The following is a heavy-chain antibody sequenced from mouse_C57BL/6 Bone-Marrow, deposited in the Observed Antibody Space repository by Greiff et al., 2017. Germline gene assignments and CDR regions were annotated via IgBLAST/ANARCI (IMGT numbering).Heavy chain of an antibody. D-gene: IGHD1-1*01. Sequence: VQLQQSGPELVKPGASVKLSCKASGYTFTSYDINWVKQRPGQGLEWIGWIYPRDGSTKYNEKFKGKATLTVDTSSSTAYMELHSLTSEDSAVYFGARLEFDGSSGDWYVDVWGTGTTVTVSS. V-gene: IGHV1-85*01. CDR3: ARLEFDGSSGDWYVDV. CDR2: IYPRDGST. J-gene: IGHJ1*03. CDR1: GYTFTSYD.